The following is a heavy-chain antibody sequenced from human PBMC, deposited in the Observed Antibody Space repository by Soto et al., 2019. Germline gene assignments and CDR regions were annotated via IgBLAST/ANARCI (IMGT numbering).Heavy chain of an antibody. J-gene: IGHJ4*02. CDR3: ASDVTGEDYYGPFDY. CDR2: ISYDGSNK. D-gene: IGHD3-10*01. Sequence: QVQLVESGGGVVQPGRSLRLSCAASGFTFSSYAMHWVRQAPGKGLEWVAGISYDGSNKYYADSVKGRFNISRDNSQNKLYLQMNSLRAADTAVYYCASDVTGEDYYGPFDYWGQGTLVTVSS. CDR1: GFTFSSYA. V-gene: IGHV3-30-3*01.